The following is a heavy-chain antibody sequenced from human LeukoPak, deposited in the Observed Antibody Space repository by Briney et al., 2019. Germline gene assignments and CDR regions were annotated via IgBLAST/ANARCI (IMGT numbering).Heavy chain of an antibody. V-gene: IGHV1-69*05. D-gene: IGHD6-19*01. CDR3: ARDMGSGWYEGWFDP. Sequence: SVKVSCKASGGTFSSYAISWVRQAPGQGLEWMGGIIPIFGTANYAQKFQGRVTITTDESTSTAYMELSSLRSEDTAVYYCARDMGSGWYEGWFDPWGQGTLVTVSS. CDR2: IIPIFGTA. CDR1: GGTFSSYA. J-gene: IGHJ5*02.